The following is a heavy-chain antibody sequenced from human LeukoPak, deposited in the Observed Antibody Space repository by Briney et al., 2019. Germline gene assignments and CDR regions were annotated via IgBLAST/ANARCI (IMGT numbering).Heavy chain of an antibody. CDR1: GFTFNYFW. Sequence: GGSLRLSCAAPGFTFNYFWMHWVRQVPGKGLVCVSGINNDGTATYYADSVKGRFTISRDNAKNTVYLQMNGLRAEDTTVYYCATVSEYWGQGTLVTVSS. CDR3: ATVSEY. J-gene: IGHJ4*02. V-gene: IGHV3-74*01. CDR2: INNDGTAT.